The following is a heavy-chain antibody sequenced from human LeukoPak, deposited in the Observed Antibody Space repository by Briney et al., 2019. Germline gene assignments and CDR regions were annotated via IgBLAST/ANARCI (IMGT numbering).Heavy chain of an antibody. D-gene: IGHD3-10*01. Sequence: SETLSLTCAVYGGSFSGYYWSWIRQPPGKGLEWIGEINHSGSTNYNPSLKSRVTISVDTSKNQFSLKLSSVTAADTAVYYCASRGSGSYYYWGFDYWGQGTLVTVSS. CDR1: GGSFSGYY. CDR2: INHSGST. V-gene: IGHV4-34*01. J-gene: IGHJ4*02. CDR3: ASRGSGSYYYWGFDY.